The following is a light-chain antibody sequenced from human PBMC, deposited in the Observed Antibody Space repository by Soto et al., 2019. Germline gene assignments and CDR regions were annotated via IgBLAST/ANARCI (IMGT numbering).Light chain of an antibody. CDR3: QQYSTSPLT. V-gene: IGKV3-20*01. CDR2: GAS. CDR1: QSVSSSY. J-gene: IGKJ4*01. Sequence: EIVLTQSPGTLSLSPGERATLSCRASQSVSSSYLAWYQQKPGQAPRLLIYGASSRATGIPDRFSGSGSGTYFTLTISILEPEDFAVYYYQQYSTSPLTFGGGTKVEIK.